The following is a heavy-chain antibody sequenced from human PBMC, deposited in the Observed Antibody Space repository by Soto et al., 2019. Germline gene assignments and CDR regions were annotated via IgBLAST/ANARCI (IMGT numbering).Heavy chain of an antibody. D-gene: IGHD1-7*01. CDR2: ISSSGSTK. CDR1: GFTFSSYW. CDR3: ARGYNWNYDY. Sequence: GGSLRLSCAASGFTFSSYWMHWVRQTPGKGLVWVSYISSSGSTKYYADSVKGRFTISRDNAKNSLYLQMNSLRAEDTAVYYCARGYNWNYDYWGQGTLVTVSS. V-gene: IGHV3-48*04. J-gene: IGHJ4*02.